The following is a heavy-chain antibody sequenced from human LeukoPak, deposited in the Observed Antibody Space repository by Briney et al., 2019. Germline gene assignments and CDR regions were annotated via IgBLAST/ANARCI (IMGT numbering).Heavy chain of an antibody. Sequence: GESLQISCKGSGYSFTSYWIGWVRQMPGKGLEWMGIIYPGDSDTRYSPSFQGQVTISADKSISTAYLQWSSLKASDTAMYYCASKGYCSSTSCYDAFDIWGQGTMVTVSS. CDR2: IYPGDSDT. D-gene: IGHD2-2*01. V-gene: IGHV5-51*01. CDR3: ASKGYCSSTSCYDAFDI. CDR1: GYSFTSYW. J-gene: IGHJ3*02.